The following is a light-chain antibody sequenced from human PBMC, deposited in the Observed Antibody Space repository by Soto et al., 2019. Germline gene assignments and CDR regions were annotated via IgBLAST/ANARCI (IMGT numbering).Light chain of an antibody. CDR2: EVT. CDR1: SSDVGAYNY. CDR3: CSHGGYNNFYV. V-gene: IGLV2-8*01. Sequence: QSALTQPPSASGSPGQSVTISCTGTSSDVGAYNYVSWYQQHPGKVPKLMIYEVTKRPSGVPDRFSGSKSGDTASLTVSGLQAEHQADDYCCSHGGYNNFYVCGTGTKVTV. J-gene: IGLJ1*01.